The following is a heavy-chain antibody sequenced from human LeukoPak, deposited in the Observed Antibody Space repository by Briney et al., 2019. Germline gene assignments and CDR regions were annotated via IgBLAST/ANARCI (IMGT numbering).Heavy chain of an antibody. D-gene: IGHD1-14*01. J-gene: IGHJ3*02. CDR1: GGSISSGGYY. CDR3: ARDRTPETRDAFDI. CDR2: IYHSGST. Sequence: SETLSLTCTVSGGSISSGGYYWSWIRQPPGKGLEWIGYIYHSGSTNYNPSLKSRVTISIDTSKNQFSLKLSSVTAADTAVYFCARDRTPETRDAFDIWGQGTMVTVSS. V-gene: IGHV4-61*08.